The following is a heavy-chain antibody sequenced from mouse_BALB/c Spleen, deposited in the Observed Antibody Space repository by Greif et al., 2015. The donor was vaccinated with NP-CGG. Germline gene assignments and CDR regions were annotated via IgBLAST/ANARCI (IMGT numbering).Heavy chain of an antibody. CDR3: ASGDYDGVGAMDY. CDR1: GFNIKDTY. D-gene: IGHD2-4*01. V-gene: IGHV14-3*02. CDR2: IDPANGNT. Sequence: VQLQQSGAELVKPGASVKLSCTASGFNIKDTYMHWVKQRPEQGLEWIGRIDPANGNTKYDPKFQGKATITADTSSNTAYLQLSSRTSEDTAVYYCASGDYDGVGAMDYWGQGTSVTVSS. J-gene: IGHJ4*01.